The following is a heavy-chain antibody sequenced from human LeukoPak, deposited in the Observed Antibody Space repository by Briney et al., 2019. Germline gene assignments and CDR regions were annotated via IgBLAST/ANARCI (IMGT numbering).Heavy chain of an antibody. CDR1: GFSFSSYA. V-gene: IGHV3-23*01. D-gene: IGHD4-11*01. J-gene: IGHJ4*02. CDR3: ARDDSGSYSSPLGY. Sequence: PGGSLRLSCAASGFSFSSYAMSWVRQAPGKGLEWVSGISGSGGSTYYADSVKGRFTISRDNSKNTLYLQMNSLRSKDTAVYYCARDDSGSYSSPLGYWGQETLVTVSS. CDR2: ISGSGGST.